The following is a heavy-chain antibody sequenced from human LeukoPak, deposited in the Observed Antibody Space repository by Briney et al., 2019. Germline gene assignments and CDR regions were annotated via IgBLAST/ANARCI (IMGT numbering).Heavy chain of an antibody. CDR2: IYYSGSI. CDR3: ARENPSGYYNRPIDY. D-gene: IGHD3-22*01. J-gene: IGHJ4*02. Sequence: SETLSLTCTVSGGSISSGDYYWSWVRQPPGKGLEWIGDIYYSGSIKYNPSLKSRVTMSVDTSKNQFSLKLSSVTAADTAIYYCARENPSGYYNRPIDYWGQGTLVTVSS. CDR1: GGSISSGDYY. V-gene: IGHV4-61*08.